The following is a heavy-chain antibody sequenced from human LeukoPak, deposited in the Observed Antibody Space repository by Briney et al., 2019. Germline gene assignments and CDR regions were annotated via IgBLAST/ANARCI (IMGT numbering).Heavy chain of an antibody. J-gene: IGHJ4*02. CDR3: ARDRAARPPYYFDY. D-gene: IGHD6-6*01. CDR2: IYTSGST. V-gene: IGHV4-4*07. CDR1: GGSISSYY. Sequence: SETLSLTCTVSGGSISSYYWSWIRQPAGKGLEWIGRIYTSGSTNYNPSLKSRVTMSVDTPKNQFSLKLSSVTAADTAVYYCARDRAARPPYYFDYWGQGTLVTVSS.